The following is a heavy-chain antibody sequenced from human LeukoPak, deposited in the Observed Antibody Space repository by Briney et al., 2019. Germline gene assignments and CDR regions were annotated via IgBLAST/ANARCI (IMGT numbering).Heavy chain of an antibody. Sequence: GGSLRLSCAASGFTFSSYSMNWVRQAPGKGLEWVSYISSSSSTIYYADSVKGRFTISRDNAKNSLYLQMNSLRAEDTAVYYCARDWHSGSYYGGYFDYWAQGTLVTVSS. V-gene: IGHV3-48*04. D-gene: IGHD1-26*01. CDR3: ARDWHSGSYYGGYFDY. J-gene: IGHJ4*02. CDR1: GFTFSSYS. CDR2: ISSSSSTI.